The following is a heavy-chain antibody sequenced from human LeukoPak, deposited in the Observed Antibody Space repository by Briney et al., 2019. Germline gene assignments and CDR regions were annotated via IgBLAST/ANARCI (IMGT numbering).Heavy chain of an antibody. Sequence: GGSLRLSCAASGFTFSSYSMNWVRQAPGKGLEWVSSISSSSSYIYYADSVKGRFTISRDNAKNSLYLQMNSLRAEDTAVYYCARDGHVGELGFDPWGQGTLVTVSS. D-gene: IGHD3-10*01. V-gene: IGHV3-21*01. CDR3: ARDGHVGELGFDP. J-gene: IGHJ5*02. CDR1: GFTFSSYS. CDR2: ISSSSSYI.